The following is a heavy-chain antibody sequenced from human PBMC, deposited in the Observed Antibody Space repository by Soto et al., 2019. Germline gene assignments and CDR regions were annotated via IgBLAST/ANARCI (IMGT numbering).Heavy chain of an antibody. Sequence: ASVKVSCKASGYTFTSYGISWVRQAPGQGLEWMGWISAYNDNTNYAQKLQGRVTMTTDTSTSTAYMELRSLRSDDTAVYYCARERARWLQFLGRGMDVWGQGTTVTVSS. D-gene: IGHD5-12*01. V-gene: IGHV1-18*01. CDR3: ARERARWLQFLGRGMDV. J-gene: IGHJ6*02. CDR1: GYTFTSYG. CDR2: ISAYNDNT.